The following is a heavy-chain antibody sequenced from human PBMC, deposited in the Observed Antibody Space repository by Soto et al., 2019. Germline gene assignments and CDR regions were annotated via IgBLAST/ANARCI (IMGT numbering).Heavy chain of an antibody. CDR3: ARDHLSGVDAFDI. D-gene: IGHD3-3*01. Sequence: QVQLQESGPGLVKPSQTLSLTCTVSGGSISSGGYYWSWIRQHPGKGLEWFGYIYYSGSTYYNPSLKSRVTISVDTSKNQFSLKLSSVTAADTAVYYCARDHLSGVDAFDIWGQGTMVTVSS. V-gene: IGHV4-31*03. CDR1: GGSISSGGYY. J-gene: IGHJ3*02. CDR2: IYYSGST.